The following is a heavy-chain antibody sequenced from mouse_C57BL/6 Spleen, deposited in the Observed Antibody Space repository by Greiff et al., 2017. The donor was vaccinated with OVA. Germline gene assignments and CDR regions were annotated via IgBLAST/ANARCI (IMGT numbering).Heavy chain of an antibody. CDR3: ARSFYYSNYVGFDY. D-gene: IGHD2-5*01. CDR1: GYAFSSSW. CDR2: IYPGDGDT. V-gene: IGHV1-82*01. J-gene: IGHJ2*01. Sequence: QVQLQQSGPELVKPGASVKISCKASGYAFSSSWMNWVKQRPGKGLEWIGRIYPGDGDTNYNGKFKGKATLTADKSSSTAYMQLSSLTSEDSAVYFCARSFYYSNYVGFDYWGQGTTLTVSS.